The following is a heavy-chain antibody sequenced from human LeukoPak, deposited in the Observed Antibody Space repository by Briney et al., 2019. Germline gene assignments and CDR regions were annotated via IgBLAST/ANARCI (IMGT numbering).Heavy chain of an antibody. Sequence: PSETLSLTCTVSGGSISSYYWSWIRQPPGKGLEWIGNIYYSGSTNYNPSLKSRVTISVDTSKNQFSLKLSSVTAADTAVYYCAKGYCRGNSCYDDRGAFDYWGQGTLVTVSS. D-gene: IGHD2-2*01. V-gene: IGHV4-59*08. CDR2: IYYSGST. CDR1: GGSISSYY. J-gene: IGHJ4*02. CDR3: AKGYCRGNSCYDDRGAFDY.